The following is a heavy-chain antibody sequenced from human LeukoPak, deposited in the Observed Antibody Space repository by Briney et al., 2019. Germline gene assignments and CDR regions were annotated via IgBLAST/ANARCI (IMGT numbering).Heavy chain of an antibody. D-gene: IGHD6-6*01. V-gene: IGHV3-23*01. J-gene: IGHJ4*02. Sequence: PGGSLRLSCAASGFTFSSYAMSWVRQAPGKGLEWVSAISGSGGSTYYADSVKGRFTISRDNSKNTLYLQKNSLRAEDTAVYYCAKVVYSSSYQYYFDYWGQGTLVTVSS. CDR1: GFTFSSYA. CDR3: AKVVYSSSYQYYFDY. CDR2: ISGSGGST.